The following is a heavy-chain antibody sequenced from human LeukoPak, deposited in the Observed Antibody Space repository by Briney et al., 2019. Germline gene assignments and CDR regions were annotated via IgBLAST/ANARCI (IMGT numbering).Heavy chain of an antibody. CDR1: GFRFCDFD. V-gene: IGHV3-73*01. J-gene: IGHJ4*02. CDR2: IKTRAGSFDI. Sequence: GSLRLSCAASGFRFCDFDIHWVRQASGKGLEWVGRIKTRAGSFDIQYAASVKGRFTLSRDDSKTTASLQMDSLKTEDTAVYYCARRDCSSFKCYSFDYWGQGILVTVSS. CDR3: ARRDCSSFKCYSFDY. D-gene: IGHD2-2*01.